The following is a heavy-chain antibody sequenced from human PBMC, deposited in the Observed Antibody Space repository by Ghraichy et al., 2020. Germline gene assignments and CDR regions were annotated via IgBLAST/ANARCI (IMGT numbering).Heavy chain of an antibody. Sequence: ASVKVSCKASGYTFTSYGISWVRQAPGQGLEWMGWISAYNGNTNYAQKLQGGVTMTTDTSTSTAYMELRSLRSDDTAVYYCARDPFRANTVTTFRYGMDVWGQGTTVTVSS. J-gene: IGHJ6*02. D-gene: IGHD4-17*01. CDR1: GYTFTSYG. CDR2: ISAYNGNT. V-gene: IGHV1-18*01. CDR3: ARDPFRANTVTTFRYGMDV.